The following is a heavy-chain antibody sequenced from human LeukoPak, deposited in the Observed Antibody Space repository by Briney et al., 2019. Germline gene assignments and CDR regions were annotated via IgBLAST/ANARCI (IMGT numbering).Heavy chain of an antibody. V-gene: IGHV1-18*01. D-gene: IGHD2-2*02. Sequence: GASVKVSCKASGYTFTSYGISWVRQAPGQGLEWMGWISAYNGNTNYAQKLQGRVTMTTVTSTSTAYMELRSLRSDDTAVYYCARDRIVVVPAAIPLLTDWGQGTLVTVPS. CDR2: ISAYNGNT. CDR1: GYTFTSYG. CDR3: ARDRIVVVPAAIPLLTD. J-gene: IGHJ4*02.